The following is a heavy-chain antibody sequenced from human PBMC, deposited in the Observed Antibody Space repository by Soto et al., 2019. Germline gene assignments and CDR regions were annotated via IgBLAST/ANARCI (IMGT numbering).Heavy chain of an antibody. Sequence: GGSLRLSCAASGLSFSSYAMSWVRQAPGKGLEWVSAISGSGGSTYYADSVKGRFTISRDNSKNTLYLQMNSLRAEDTAVYYCAKDRDVGELLGDDAFDIWAQGTMVTVSS. CDR3: AKDRDVGELLGDDAFDI. V-gene: IGHV3-23*01. CDR2: ISGSGGST. J-gene: IGHJ3*02. D-gene: IGHD3-16*01. CDR1: GLSFSSYA.